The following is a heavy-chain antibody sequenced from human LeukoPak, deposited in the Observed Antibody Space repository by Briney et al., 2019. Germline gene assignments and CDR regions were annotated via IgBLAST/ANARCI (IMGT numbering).Heavy chain of an antibody. CDR1: GGSISSSSYY. Sequence: SETLSLTCTVSGGSISSSSYYWGWIRQPPGKGLEWIGYIYHSGSTYYNPSLKSRVTISVDRSKNQFSLKLSSVTAADMAVYYCARGEYSSSWDYWGQGTLVTVSS. D-gene: IGHD6-13*01. V-gene: IGHV4-30-2*01. CDR3: ARGEYSSSWDY. CDR2: IYHSGST. J-gene: IGHJ4*02.